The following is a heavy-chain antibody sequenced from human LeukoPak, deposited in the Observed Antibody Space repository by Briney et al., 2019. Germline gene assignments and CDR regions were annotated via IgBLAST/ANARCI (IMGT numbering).Heavy chain of an antibody. CDR2: ITWSGSTI. CDR3: ARDAGNSGYGMDV. D-gene: IGHD5-12*01. Sequence: GGSLRLSCAASGFTFSSYAMSWVRQAPGKGLEWISHITWSGSTIFYADSVKGRFTISRDSAKNSLYLQMSSLRDEDTAVYYCARDAGNSGYGMDVWGQGTTVTVSS. V-gene: IGHV3-48*02. CDR1: GFTFSSYA. J-gene: IGHJ6*02.